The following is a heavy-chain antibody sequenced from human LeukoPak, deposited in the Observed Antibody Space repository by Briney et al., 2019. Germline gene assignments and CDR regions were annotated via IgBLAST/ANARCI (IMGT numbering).Heavy chain of an antibody. CDR2: FSNSGST. V-gene: IGHV4-59*01. D-gene: IGHD6-13*01. J-gene: IGHJ3*02. CDR3: ARYEVGSSWAQAFDI. CDR1: NDSIKDYY. Sequence: PSETLTLTCTVSNDSIKDYYWNWIRQPPGKGLEWIGFFSNSGSTNHNPSLQRRLIISLDTSKSQFSLKLSSVPAADTAVYYCARYEVGSSWAQAFDIWGQGTMVTVSS.